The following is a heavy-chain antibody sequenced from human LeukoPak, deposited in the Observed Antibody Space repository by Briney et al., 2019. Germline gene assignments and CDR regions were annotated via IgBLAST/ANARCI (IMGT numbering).Heavy chain of an antibody. CDR3: ASIAAFDAFDI. J-gene: IGHJ3*02. D-gene: IGHD6-6*01. Sequence: GGSLRLSCVASGFTFSSYWMHWVRQDPRKGLEWVSSISSSSSYIYYADSVKGRFTISRDNAKNSLYLQMNSLRAEDTAVYYCASIAAFDAFDIWGQGTMVTVSS. V-gene: IGHV3-21*01. CDR1: GFTFSSYW. CDR2: ISSSSSYI.